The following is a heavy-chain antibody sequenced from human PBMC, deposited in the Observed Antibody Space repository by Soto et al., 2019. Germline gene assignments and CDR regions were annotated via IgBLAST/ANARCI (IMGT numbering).Heavy chain of an antibody. J-gene: IGHJ5*02. V-gene: IGHV1-3*01. CDR3: VRRHVSAAGIDWFEP. CDR1: GYTFTSYG. CDR2: INAANGDT. Sequence: ASVKVSCKASGYTFTSYGIHWVRQAPGQRLEWMGWINAANGDTKYSPKFQGRVTITRDTSARTAYMELSSLRSEDTAVYYCVRRHVSAAGIDWFEPWGQGTLVTVSS. D-gene: IGHD6-13*01.